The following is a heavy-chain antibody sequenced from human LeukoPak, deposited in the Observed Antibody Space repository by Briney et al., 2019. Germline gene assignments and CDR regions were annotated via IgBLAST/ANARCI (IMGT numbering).Heavy chain of an antibody. V-gene: IGHV3-48*03. CDR3: ARLGNSGYDVDY. D-gene: IGHD5-12*01. CDR1: GFTFSSYE. Sequence: PGGSLRLSCAASGFTFSSYEMNWVRQAPGKGLEWVSYISSSGSTIYYADSVKGRFTISRDNAKNSLYLQMNSLRAEDTAVYYCARLGNSGYDVDYWGQGTLVTVSS. J-gene: IGHJ4*02. CDR2: ISSSGSTI.